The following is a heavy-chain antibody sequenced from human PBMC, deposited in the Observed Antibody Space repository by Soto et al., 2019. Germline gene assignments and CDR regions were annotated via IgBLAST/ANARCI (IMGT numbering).Heavy chain of an antibody. J-gene: IGHJ5*02. CDR1: GDAIYIGGYY. CDR3: ARGGSSTANWIDP. Sequence: SETLSLTCTVSGDAIYIGGYYWTWIRQHPGKGLEWIGYIYHTGKTYYNPSLESRVTMSVDTSKNQFSLKLASVTAADTAVYYCARGGSSTANWIDPWGQGTLVTVSS. V-gene: IGHV4-31*03. D-gene: IGHD2-2*01. CDR2: IYHTGKT.